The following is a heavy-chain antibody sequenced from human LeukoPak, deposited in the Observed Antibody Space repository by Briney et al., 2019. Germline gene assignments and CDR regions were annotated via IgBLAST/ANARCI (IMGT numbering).Heavy chain of an antibody. CDR2: INWDGSST. CDR3: ASVVGGYYPPVEGFDI. D-gene: IGHD3-3*01. CDR1: GFTFSSYW. J-gene: IGHJ3*02. Sequence: GGSLRLSCAASGFTFSSYWMHWVRQAPGKGLVWVSRINWDGSSTSYADSVKGRFSISRDNAKNTLYLQMNSLRAADTAVYYCASVVGGYYPPVEGFDIWGQGTMLTVSS. V-gene: IGHV3-74*01.